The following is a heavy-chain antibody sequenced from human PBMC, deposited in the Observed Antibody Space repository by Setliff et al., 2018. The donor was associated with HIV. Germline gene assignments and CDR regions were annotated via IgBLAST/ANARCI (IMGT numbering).Heavy chain of an antibody. J-gene: IGHJ6*03. V-gene: IGHV1-8*01. CDR2: MDPKSGHT. CDR1: GYSFTDND. Sequence: ASVKVSCKASGYSFTDNDINWVRQATGQGLEWVGWMDPKSGHTVYAEKFQGRVTITRDTSISTAYMELSSLRSEDTAVYFCARAMRPGTGWLLYFYYYLDVWGTGTTVTVSS. D-gene: IGHD6-19*01. CDR3: ARAMRPGTGWLLYFYYYLDV.